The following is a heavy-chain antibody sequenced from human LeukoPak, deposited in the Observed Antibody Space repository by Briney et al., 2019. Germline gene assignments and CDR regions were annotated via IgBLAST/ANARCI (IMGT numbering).Heavy chain of an antibody. CDR2: IRYDGSNK. J-gene: IGHJ5*02. CDR1: GFTFSSYG. Sequence: GGSLRLSCAASGFTFSSYGMHWVRQAPGKGLGGWAFIRYDGSNKYYADSVKGRFTISRDNSKNTLYLQMNSLRAEDTAVYYCAKDVGDYSNWNWFDPWGQGTLVTVSS. V-gene: IGHV3-30*02. CDR3: AKDVGDYSNWNWFDP. D-gene: IGHD4-11*01.